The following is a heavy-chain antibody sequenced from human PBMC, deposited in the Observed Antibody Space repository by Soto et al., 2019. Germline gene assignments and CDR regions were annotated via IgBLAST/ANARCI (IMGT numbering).Heavy chain of an antibody. Sequence: QVQLQESGPGLVKPSGTLSLTCAVSGGSISSSNWWSWVRQPPGKGLEWIGEIYHSGSTNYNPSLKSRVTISVDKSKNQSSLKLSSVTAADTAVYYCARGSIGSSGWYGTWFDPWGQGTLVTVSS. CDR1: GGSISSSNW. CDR2: IYHSGST. V-gene: IGHV4-4*02. D-gene: IGHD6-19*01. J-gene: IGHJ5*02. CDR3: ARGSIGSSGWYGTWFDP.